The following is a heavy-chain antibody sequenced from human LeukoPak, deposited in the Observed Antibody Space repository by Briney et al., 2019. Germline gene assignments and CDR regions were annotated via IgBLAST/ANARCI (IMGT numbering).Heavy chain of an antibody. CDR1: GFTFSSYS. Sequence: PGGSLRLSCAASGFTFSSYSMNWVRQAPGKGLEWVSYINSISSTIIYADSVKGRFTISRDNAKDSLYLQMNSLRAEDTAVYYCARDSNWAFDYWGQGTLLTVSS. D-gene: IGHD7-27*01. CDR2: INSISSTI. V-gene: IGHV3-48*01. CDR3: ARDSNWAFDY. J-gene: IGHJ4*02.